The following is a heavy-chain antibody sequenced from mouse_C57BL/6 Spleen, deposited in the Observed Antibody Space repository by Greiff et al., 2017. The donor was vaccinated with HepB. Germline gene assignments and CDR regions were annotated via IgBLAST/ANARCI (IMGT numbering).Heavy chain of an antibody. D-gene: IGHD1-2*01. V-gene: IGHV2-9-1*01. CDR2: IWTGGGT. Sequence: VMLVESGPGLVAPSQSLSITCTVSGFSLTSYAISWVRQPPGKGLEWLGVIWTGGGTNYNSALKSRLSISKDNSKSQVFLKMNSLQTDDTARYYCARIITTVPYWYFDVWGTGTTVTVSS. J-gene: IGHJ1*03. CDR1: GFSLTSYA. CDR3: ARIITTVPYWYFDV.